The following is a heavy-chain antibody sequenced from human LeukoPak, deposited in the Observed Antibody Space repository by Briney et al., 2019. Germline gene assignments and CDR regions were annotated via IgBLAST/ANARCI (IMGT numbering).Heavy chain of an antibody. D-gene: IGHD3-10*01. CDR2: IYYSGST. CDR1: GGSISSGDYY. CDR3: ARDRAGPEGFDI. J-gene: IGHJ3*02. Sequence: SETLSLTCTVSGGSISSGDYYWSWIRQPPGKGLEWIGYIYYSGSTYYNPSLKSRVTISVDTSKNQFSLKLSSVTAADTAMYFCARDRAGPEGFDIWGQGTMVTVSS. V-gene: IGHV4-30-4*02.